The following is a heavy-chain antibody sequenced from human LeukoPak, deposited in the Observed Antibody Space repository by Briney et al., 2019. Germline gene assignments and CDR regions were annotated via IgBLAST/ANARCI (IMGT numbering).Heavy chain of an antibody. CDR3: ARSGDNSWFDF. D-gene: IGHD6-13*01. V-gene: IGHV1-2*02. Sequence: RASVTVSFTASGYTFTVHFMAWLRQAPGQGLEWMGWIIPNSGGTNYAQKVQGRVTMTRDTSISTAYMELSVLRSDDTAVYCCARSGDNSWFDFWAQGTLVTISS. J-gene: IGHJ4*02. CDR2: IIPNSGGT. CDR1: GYTFTVHF.